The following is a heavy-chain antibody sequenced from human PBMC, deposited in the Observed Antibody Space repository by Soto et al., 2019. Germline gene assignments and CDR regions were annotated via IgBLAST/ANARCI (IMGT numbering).Heavy chain of an antibody. J-gene: IGHJ5*02. D-gene: IGHD1-26*01. CDR2: IIPIFGTA. V-gene: IGHV1-69*12. CDR1: GGTFSSYA. CDR3: ARDLVGATSIENWFDP. Sequence: QVQLVQSGAEVKKPGSSVKVSCKASGGTFSSYAISWVRQAPGQGLEWMGGIIPIFGTANYAQKFQGRVTITADESTSTADMELSSLRSEDTAVYYCARDLVGATSIENWFDPWGQGTLVTVSS.